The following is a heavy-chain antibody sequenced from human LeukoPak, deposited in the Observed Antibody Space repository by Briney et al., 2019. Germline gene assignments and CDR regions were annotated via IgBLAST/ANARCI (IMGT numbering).Heavy chain of an antibody. CDR3: ATPYYDFWSGYSPRPSDAFDI. J-gene: IGHJ3*02. D-gene: IGHD3-3*01. CDR2: IYPGDSDT. Sequence: GESLKISCKGSGHSFTSYWIGWVRQMPGKGLEWMGIIYPGDSDTRYSPSFQGQVTISADKSISTAYLQWSSLKPSDTAMSSCATPYYDFWSGYSPRPSDAFDIWGQGTMVTVSS. CDR1: GHSFTSYW. V-gene: IGHV5-51*01.